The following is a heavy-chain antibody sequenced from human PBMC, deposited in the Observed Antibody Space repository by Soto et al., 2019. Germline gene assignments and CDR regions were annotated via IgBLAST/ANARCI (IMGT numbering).Heavy chain of an antibody. D-gene: IGHD1-1*01. CDR1: GFTFSNYA. V-gene: IGHV3-23*01. CDR2: ISGNGGTT. J-gene: IGHJ4*02. Sequence: EVQLLDSGGGLEQPGGSLRLSCAASGFTFSNYAMNWVRQAPGEGLEWVSAISGNGGTTFYADSVEGRFTISRDNPKNTLYLQKNRLRAEDTAVYHCAKGPLGGTTLYDVDYWGQGTLVTVSS. CDR3: AKGPLGGTTLYDVDY.